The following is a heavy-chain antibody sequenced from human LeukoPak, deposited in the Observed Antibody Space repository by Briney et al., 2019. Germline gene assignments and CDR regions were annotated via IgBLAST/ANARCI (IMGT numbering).Heavy chain of an antibody. V-gene: IGHV3-74*01. CDR1: GFTFSSYW. CDR2: INGDGRNI. Sequence: GGSLRLSCVASGFTFSSYWMHWVRQDPRKGLVWVSRINGDGRNINYADSVRGRFTISRDNAKNTLYLQMNTLRVEDTAVYYCTRDLMDYDVSTGLHHYYMDVWGKGTTVTVSS. CDR3: TRDLMDYDVSTGLHHYYMDV. D-gene: IGHD3-9*01. J-gene: IGHJ6*04.